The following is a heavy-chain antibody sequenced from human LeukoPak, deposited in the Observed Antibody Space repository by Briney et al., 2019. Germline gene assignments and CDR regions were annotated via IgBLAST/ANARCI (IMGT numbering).Heavy chain of an antibody. Sequence: ASVKVSCKASGYTFTSYYMHWVRQAPGQGLEWMGIINPSGGSTSYAQKFQGRVTMTRDMSTSTVYMELSSLRSEDTAVYYCARVLYSYGPFDYWGQGTLVTVSS. D-gene: IGHD5-18*01. J-gene: IGHJ4*02. CDR3: ARVLYSYGPFDY. V-gene: IGHV1-46*01. CDR1: GYTFTSYY. CDR2: INPSGGST.